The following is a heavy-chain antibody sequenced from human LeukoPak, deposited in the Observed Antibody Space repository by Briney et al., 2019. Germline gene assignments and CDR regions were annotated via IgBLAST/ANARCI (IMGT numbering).Heavy chain of an antibody. J-gene: IGHJ5*02. CDR2: MYYSGST. CDR3: AGPYYYDSRIDP. CDR1: GGSISSGDYY. D-gene: IGHD3-22*01. V-gene: IGHV4-30-4*01. Sequence: SETLSLACTVSGGSISSGDYYWSWIRQPPGKGLEWIAYMYYSGSTYYNPSLKSRVTMSADTSKNQLSLKLSSVTAADTAVYYCAGPYYYDSRIDPWGQGILVTVSS.